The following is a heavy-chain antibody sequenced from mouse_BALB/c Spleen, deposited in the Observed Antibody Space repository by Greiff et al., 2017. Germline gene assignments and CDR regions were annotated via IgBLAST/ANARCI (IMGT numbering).Heavy chain of an antibody. V-gene: IGHV1-69*02. J-gene: IGHJ3*01. D-gene: IGHD1-2*01. Sequence: VQLQQSGAELVRPGASVKLSCKASGYTFASYWINWVKQRPGQGLEWIGNIYPSDSYTNYNQKFKDKATLTVDKSSSTAYMQLSSPTSEDSAVYYCTRSTATGFAYWGQGTLVTVSA. CDR2: IYPSDSYT. CDR1: GYTFASYW. CDR3: TRSTATGFAY.